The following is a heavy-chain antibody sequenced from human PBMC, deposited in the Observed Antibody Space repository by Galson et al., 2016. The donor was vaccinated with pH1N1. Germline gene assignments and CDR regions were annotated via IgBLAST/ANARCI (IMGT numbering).Heavy chain of an antibody. CDR2: IYHNNGPA. Sequence: SETLSLTCDVSGFSISSGYYWGWIRQSPGKGLEWIGNIYHNNGPAYYDPSLRDRVTMSVDTSKNQFTLKLSSVTAADTAVYYCAREESRVTDSWGQGTLVTVSS. CDR1: GFSISSGYY. J-gene: IGHJ4*02. V-gene: IGHV4-38-2*02. CDR3: AREESRVTDS. D-gene: IGHD2-21*02.